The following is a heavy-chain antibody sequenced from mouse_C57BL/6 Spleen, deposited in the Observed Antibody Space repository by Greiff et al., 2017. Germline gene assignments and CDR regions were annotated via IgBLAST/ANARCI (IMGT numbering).Heavy chain of an antibody. CDR1: GYTFTSYW. CDR2: INPSSGYT. Sequence: QVQLQQSGAELAKPGASVKLSCTASGYTFTSYWMHWVKQRPGQGLEWIGHINPSSGYTKYNQKFKDKATLTADKSSSTDYMQLSSLTYEDAAVYYCARGDYHVWGKGTTLTVSS. D-gene: IGHD2-4*01. J-gene: IGHJ2*01. CDR3: ARGDYHV. V-gene: IGHV1-7*01.